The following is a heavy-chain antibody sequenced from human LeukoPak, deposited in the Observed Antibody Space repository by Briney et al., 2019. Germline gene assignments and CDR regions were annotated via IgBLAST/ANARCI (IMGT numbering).Heavy chain of an antibody. Sequence: SETLSLTCTVSGGSISSYYWSWIRQPPGKGLEWIGYIYTSGSTNYNPSLKSRATISVDTSKNQVSLKLSSVTAADTAVYYCARQSMGYYYYYMDVWGKGTTVTVSS. D-gene: IGHD6-6*01. V-gene: IGHV4-4*09. CDR1: GGSISSYY. CDR3: ARQSMGYYYYYMDV. CDR2: IYTSGST. J-gene: IGHJ6*03.